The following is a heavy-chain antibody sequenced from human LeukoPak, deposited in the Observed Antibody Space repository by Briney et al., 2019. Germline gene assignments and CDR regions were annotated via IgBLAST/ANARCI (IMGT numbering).Heavy chain of an antibody. CDR3: HLSETYFESFNYYYMDV. Sequence: SETLSLTCTASGVSISSSNYFWGWIPQPPEKGLEWIGSFYYSGRTSYNPSLKSRVTTSVDTSNNQFPRKLSSVTAADTASYFCHLSETYFESFNYYYMDVWGKGTTVTISS. D-gene: IGHD3-10*01. V-gene: IGHV4-39*01. J-gene: IGHJ6*03. CDR1: GVSISSSNYF. CDR2: FYYSGRT.